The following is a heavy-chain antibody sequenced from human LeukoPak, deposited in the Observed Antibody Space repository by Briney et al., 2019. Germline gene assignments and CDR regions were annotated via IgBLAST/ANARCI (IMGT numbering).Heavy chain of an antibody. CDR2: ICPDGTVT. J-gene: IGHJ4*02. Sequence: EGSLRLSCAASGFTFSTYCMHWVRQAPGKGPMWVSRICPDGTVTNYAGSVKARFIISRDNARNTVYLQMNSLSVEDTAVYYCVRDFRSADYWGQGTLVTVSS. CDR1: GFTFSTYC. V-gene: IGHV3-74*01. CDR3: VRDFRSADY.